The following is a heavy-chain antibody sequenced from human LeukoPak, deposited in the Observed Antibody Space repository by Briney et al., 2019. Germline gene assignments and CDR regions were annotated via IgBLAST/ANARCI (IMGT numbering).Heavy chain of an antibody. CDR1: GYTFTSYG. D-gene: IGHD3-22*01. V-gene: IGHV1-18*01. Sequence: ASVKVSCKASGYTFTSYGISWVRQAPGQGLEWMGWISGYNGNTNYAQKLQGRVTMTTDTSTSTAYMELRSLRSDDTAVYYCARAAISKDSSGYFYWGQGTLVTVSS. CDR2: ISGYNGNT. CDR3: ARAAISKDSSGYFY. J-gene: IGHJ4*02.